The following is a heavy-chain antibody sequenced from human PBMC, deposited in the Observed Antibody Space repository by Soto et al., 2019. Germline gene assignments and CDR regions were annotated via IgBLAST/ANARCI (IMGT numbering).Heavy chain of an antibody. CDR1: GGTFSSYA. V-gene: IGHV1-69*13. CDR2: IIPIFGTA. CDR3: ARDGTYYYDSSHKAHDAFDI. J-gene: IGHJ3*02. Sequence: ASVKVSCKASGGTFSSYAISWVRQAPGQGLEWMGGIIPIFGTANYAQKFQGRVTITADESTSTAYMELRSLRSGDTAVYYCARDGTYYYDSSHKAHDAFDIWGQGTMVTVSS. D-gene: IGHD3-22*01.